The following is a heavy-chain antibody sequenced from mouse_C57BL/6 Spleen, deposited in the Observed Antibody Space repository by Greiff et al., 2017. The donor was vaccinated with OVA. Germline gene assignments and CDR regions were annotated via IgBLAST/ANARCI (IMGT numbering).Heavy chain of an antibody. CDR3: ASRDDAMDY. CDR2: INPGSGGT. J-gene: IGHJ4*01. V-gene: IGHV1-54*01. CDR1: GYAFTNYL. D-gene: IGHD3-3*01. Sequence: QVQLQQSGAELVRPGTSVKVSCKASGYAFTNYLIEWVKQRPGQGLEWIGVINPGSGGTNYNEKFKGKATLTADKSSSTAYMQLSSLTSEDSAVYFCASRDDAMDYWGQGTSVTVSS.